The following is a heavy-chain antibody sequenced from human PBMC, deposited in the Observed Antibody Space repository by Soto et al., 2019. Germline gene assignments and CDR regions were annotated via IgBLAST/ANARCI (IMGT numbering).Heavy chain of an antibody. D-gene: IGHD3-22*01. V-gene: IGHV3-21*01. CDR3: ARPLLPFYDSSGRKNKGHPHYYYGMDV. J-gene: IGHJ6*02. Sequence: GGSLRLSCAASGFTFSSYSMNWVRQAPGKGLEWVSSISSSSSYIYYADSVKGRFTISRDNAKNSLYLQMNSLRAEDTAVYYCARPLLPFYDSSGRKNKGHPHYYYGMDVWGQGTTVTVSS. CDR2: ISSSSSYI. CDR1: GFTFSSYS.